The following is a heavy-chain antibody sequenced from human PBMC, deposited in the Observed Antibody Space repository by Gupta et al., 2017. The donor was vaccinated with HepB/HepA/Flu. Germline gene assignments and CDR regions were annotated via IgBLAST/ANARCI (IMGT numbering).Heavy chain of an antibody. J-gene: IGHJ4*02. D-gene: IGHD1-1*01. CDR2: INPNSGGT. CDR1: GYTFTGYY. Sequence: QVQLVQSGAEVKKPGASVKVSCKASGYTFTGYYLHWVRQAPGQGLEWMGWINPNSGGTNYAQKFQGRVTMTRDTSISTAYMELSRLRSDDTAVYYCASSSYPVQLERLPRIWGQGTLVTVSS. CDR3: ASSSYPVQLERLPRI. V-gene: IGHV1-2*02.